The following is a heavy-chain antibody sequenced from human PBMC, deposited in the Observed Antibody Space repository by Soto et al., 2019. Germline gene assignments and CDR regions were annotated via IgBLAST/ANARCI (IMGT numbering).Heavy chain of an antibody. J-gene: IGHJ4*02. Sequence: SGPTLVKPTETLTLTCTVSGFSLSNARMGVSWIRQPPGKALEWLAHIFSNDEKSYSTPLKSRLTISKDTSKSQVVLTMTNMDPVDTATYYCARIRLEPRQNDYWGQGTLVTVSS. CDR2: IFSNDEK. D-gene: IGHD1-1*01. V-gene: IGHV2-26*01. CDR3: ARIRLEPRQNDY. CDR1: GFSLSNARMG.